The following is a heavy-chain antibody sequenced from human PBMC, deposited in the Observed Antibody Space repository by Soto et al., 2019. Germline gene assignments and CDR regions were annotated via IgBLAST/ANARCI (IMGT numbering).Heavy chain of an antibody. D-gene: IGHD6-13*01. CDR2: INHSGST. CDR1: GGSFSGYY. CDR3: ARGIAAAGRYLPH. Sequence: QVQLQQWGAGLLKPSETLSLTCAVYGGSFSGYYWSWIRQPPGKGLECIGEINHSGSTNYNPSLKSRVTISVDTSKNQFSLQLSSVTAADTAVYYCARGIAAAGRYLPHWGEGSLVIVSS. J-gene: IGHJ1*01. V-gene: IGHV4-34*01.